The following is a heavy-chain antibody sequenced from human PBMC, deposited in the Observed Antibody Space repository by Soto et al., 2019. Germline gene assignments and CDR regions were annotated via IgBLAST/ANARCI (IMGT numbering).Heavy chain of an antibody. CDR1: GGSISTYY. Sequence: QVQLQESGPGLVKPSETLSLTCTVSGGSISTYYWSWIRQPPGKGLEWLGYIYYTRSTKYNPSLKSRVTISADMSRNQFSLNLRSVTAADTAVYYCVRGQHSDYAGRFDPWGQGILVTVSS. CDR2: IYYTRST. V-gene: IGHV4-59*01. CDR3: VRGQHSDYAGRFDP. J-gene: IGHJ5*02. D-gene: IGHD4-4*01.